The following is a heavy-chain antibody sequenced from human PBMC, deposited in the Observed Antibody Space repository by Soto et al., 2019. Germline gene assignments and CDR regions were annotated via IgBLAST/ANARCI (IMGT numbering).Heavy chain of an antibody. D-gene: IGHD3-10*01. CDR1: GGSIRSYS. CDR2: IYYSGST. Sequence: QVQLQDPGPGLVKPSETLSLTCPVSGGSIRSYSWTWTRRPPGKGRAWIGYIYYSGSTNYNPSLKSRVTISVDTSKNQFSLKLNSMTAADTAVYYCARHNSGSGSTYFDYWGQGTLVTVSS. CDR3: ARHNSGSGSTYFDY. J-gene: IGHJ4*02. V-gene: IGHV4-59*08.